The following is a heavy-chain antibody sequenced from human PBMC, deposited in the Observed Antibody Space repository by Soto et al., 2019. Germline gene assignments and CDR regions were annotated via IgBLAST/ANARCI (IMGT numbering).Heavy chain of an antibody. Sequence: QVQLVESGGGVVQPGRSLRLSCAASGFTFSNYGMHWVRQAPGKGLEWVAVISYDGSNKYYADSVKGRFTISRDNSKNTLYLQMNSLRAEDTVVYYCATNPGGYSGYENYYGMDVWGQGTTVTVSS. D-gene: IGHD5-12*01. CDR2: ISYDGSNK. J-gene: IGHJ6*02. V-gene: IGHV3-30*03. CDR3: ATNPGGYSGYENYYGMDV. CDR1: GFTFSNYG.